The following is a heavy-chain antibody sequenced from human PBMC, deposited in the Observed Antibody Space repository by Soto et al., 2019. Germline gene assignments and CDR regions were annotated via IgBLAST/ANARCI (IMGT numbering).Heavy chain of an antibody. CDR1: GGSFSGYY. CDR2: INHSGST. V-gene: IGHV4-34*01. Sequence: SETLSLTCAVYGGSFSGYYWSWIRQPPGKGLEWIGEINHSGSTNYNPSLKSRVTISVDTSKNQFSLKLSSVTAADTAVYYCARKGASSSWLYDYWGQGTLVTVSS. J-gene: IGHJ4*02. CDR3: ARKGASSSWLYDY. D-gene: IGHD6-13*01.